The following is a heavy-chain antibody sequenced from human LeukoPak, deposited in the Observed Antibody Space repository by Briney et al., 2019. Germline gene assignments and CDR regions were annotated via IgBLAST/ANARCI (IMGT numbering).Heavy chain of an antibody. J-gene: IGHJ4*02. CDR3: ARDLTGLTGYLN. D-gene: IGHD3-9*01. CDR1: GFTVSSNY. CDR2: IYSGGST. V-gene: IGHV3-66*01. Sequence: GSLRLSCAASGFTVSSNYMSWVRQAPGKGLEWVSVIYSGGSTYYADSVKGRFTISRDNSKNTLYLQMNSLRAEDTAVYYCARDLTGLTGYLNWGQGALVTVSS.